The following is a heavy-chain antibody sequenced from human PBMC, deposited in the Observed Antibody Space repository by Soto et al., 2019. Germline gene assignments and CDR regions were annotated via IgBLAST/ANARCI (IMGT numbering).Heavy chain of an antibody. V-gene: IGHV1-18*01. CDR3: ARDALTTVTVEYFQH. Sequence: GASVKVSCKASGYTFTIYGISWVRQAPGQGLEWMGWISAYNGNTNYAQKLQGRVTMTTDTSTSTAYMELRSLRSDDTAVYYCARDALTTVTVEYFQHWGQGTLVTVSS. CDR2: ISAYNGNT. CDR1: GYTFTIYG. J-gene: IGHJ1*01. D-gene: IGHD4-17*01.